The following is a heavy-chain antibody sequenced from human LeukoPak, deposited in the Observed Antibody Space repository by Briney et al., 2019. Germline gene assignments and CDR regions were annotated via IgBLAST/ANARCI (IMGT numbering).Heavy chain of an antibody. Sequence: GGSLRLSCAASGFTFSNYAMSWVRQAPGKGLEWVSTINDRGIATYYADSVKGRFTISRDNSKNTLSLQVSSLRAEDTAVYYCAADRGGGAFDIWGQGTMVTVSS. J-gene: IGHJ3*02. CDR1: GFTFSNYA. CDR2: INDRGIAT. V-gene: IGHV3-23*01. D-gene: IGHD3-16*01. CDR3: AADRGGGAFDI.